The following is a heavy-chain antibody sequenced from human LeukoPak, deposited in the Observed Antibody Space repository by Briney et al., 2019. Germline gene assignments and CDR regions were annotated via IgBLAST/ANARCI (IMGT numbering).Heavy chain of an antibody. J-gene: IGHJ6*03. CDR2: ISDSGSTT. V-gene: IGHV3-23*01. D-gene: IGHD3-3*01. CDR1: GFTFSSYG. CDR3: AKDPGRSTHYDFWSGPYYYYMDV. Sequence: GGSLRLSCAASGFTFSSYGMSWVRRAPGKGLEWVSSISDSGSTTYYPDSVKGRFSISRDNSKNTFYLQMNSLRAEDTAVYYCAKDPGRSTHYDFWSGPYYYYMDVWGKGTTVTVSS.